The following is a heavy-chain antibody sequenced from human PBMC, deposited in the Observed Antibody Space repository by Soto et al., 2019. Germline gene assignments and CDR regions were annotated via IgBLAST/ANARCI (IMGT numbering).Heavy chain of an antibody. CDR1: GGTFSSYA. D-gene: IGHD2-2*02. V-gene: IGHV1-69*13. Sequence: SVKVSCKASGGTFSSYAISWVRQAPGQGLEWMGGIIPIFSTANYAQKFQGRVTITADESTSTAYMELSSLRSEDTAVYYCARDSTGGYCSSTSCYTWFDHWGQGTLVTVSS. CDR3: ARDSTGGYCSSTSCYTWFDH. CDR2: IIPIFSTA. J-gene: IGHJ5*02.